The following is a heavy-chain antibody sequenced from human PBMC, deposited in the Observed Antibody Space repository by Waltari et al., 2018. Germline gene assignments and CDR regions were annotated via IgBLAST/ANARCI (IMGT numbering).Heavy chain of an antibody. Sequence: QVQLQESGPGLVKPSETLSLTCTVSGGSISSYYWSWIRQPPGKGLGWLGYIYYSGSTNYNPALQSRGTISVDTSKNQFSLKLSSVTAADTAVYYCARDLYDYVWGSYRYGWFDPWGQGTLVTVSS. CDR2: IYYSGST. V-gene: IGHV4-59*01. CDR3: ARDLYDYVWGSYRYGWFDP. CDR1: GGSISSYY. D-gene: IGHD3-16*02. J-gene: IGHJ5*02.